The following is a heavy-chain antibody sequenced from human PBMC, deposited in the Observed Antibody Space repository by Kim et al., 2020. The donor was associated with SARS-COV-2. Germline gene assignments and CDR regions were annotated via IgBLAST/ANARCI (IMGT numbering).Heavy chain of an antibody. CDR2: VSAEGGAT. CDR3: EKTLPSFKYPL. Sequence: GGSLRLSCAASGFTFSTYAMSWVRQAPGKGLEWVSFVSAEGGATYDTDSGKGRFTISSDNSKNMLYPQINIPIAEDTTYYYFEKTLPSFKYPLWGQ. V-gene: IGHV3-23*01. CDR1: GFTFSTYA. J-gene: IGHJ1*01. D-gene: IGHD2-2*02.